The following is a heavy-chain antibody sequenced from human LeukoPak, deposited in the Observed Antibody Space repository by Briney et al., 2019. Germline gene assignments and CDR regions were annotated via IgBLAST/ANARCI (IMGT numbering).Heavy chain of an antibody. D-gene: IGHD2-2*01. CDR3: ARRGLYGSSPFDP. CDR2: IYYSGTT. CDR1: LGSISSSTYF. Sequence: SETLSLTCTVSLGSISSSTYFSGWIRHPPGKWLEWLGIIYYSGTTYYNPSLKSRVTISVDTSKNQFSLKLSAVTAADTAVYYCARRGLYGSSPFDPWGQGTLVTVSS. V-gene: IGHV4-39*01. J-gene: IGHJ5*02.